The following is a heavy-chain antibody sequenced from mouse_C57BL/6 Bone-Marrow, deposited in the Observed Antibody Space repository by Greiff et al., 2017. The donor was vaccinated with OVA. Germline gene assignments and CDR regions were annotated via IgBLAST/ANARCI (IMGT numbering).Heavy chain of an antibody. CDR2: INPNNGGT. Sequence: EVQLQESGPELVKPGASVKIPCKASGYTFTDYNMDWVKQSHGKSLEWIGDINPNNGGTIYNQKFKGKATLTVDKSSSTAYTELRSLTSEDTAVYYCARGSSAWFAYWGQGTLVTVSA. J-gene: IGHJ3*01. D-gene: IGHD1-1*01. V-gene: IGHV1-18*01. CDR1: GYTFTDYN. CDR3: ARGSSAWFAY.